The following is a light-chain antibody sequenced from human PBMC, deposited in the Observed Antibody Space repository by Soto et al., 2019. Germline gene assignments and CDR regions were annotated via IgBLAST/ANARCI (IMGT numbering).Light chain of an antibody. Sequence: DIQMSRSPSSLSASVGDRVTITCRASQSISNYLNWYQQKPGKAPKLLIFAASNLQSGVPSRFSGSGSGTDFTLTISRLQPEDFATYYCQESYNTLTFTLGPGTKVD. J-gene: IGKJ3*01. CDR1: QSISNY. V-gene: IGKV1-39*01. CDR2: AAS. CDR3: QESYNTLTFT.